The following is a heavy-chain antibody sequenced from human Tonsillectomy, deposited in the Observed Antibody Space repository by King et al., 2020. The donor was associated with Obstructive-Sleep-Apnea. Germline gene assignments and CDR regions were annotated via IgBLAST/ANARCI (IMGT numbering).Heavy chain of an antibody. CDR1: GYTLTSYG. V-gene: IGHV1-18*01. J-gene: IGHJ4*02. CDR3: ARVNSGSNRYYFDN. Sequence: QLVQSGAEVKKPGASVKVSCKASGYTLTSYGISWVRQAPGQGLEWMGWSKVYNGNANDAQKLQGRGTMTTDTTPSTAYMELGSLRSDDTAVYYCARVNSGSNRYYFDNWGQGTLVTVSS. D-gene: IGHD1-26*01. CDR2: SKVYNGNA.